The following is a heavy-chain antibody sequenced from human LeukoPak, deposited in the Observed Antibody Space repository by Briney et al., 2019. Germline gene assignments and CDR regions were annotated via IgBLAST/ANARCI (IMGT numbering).Heavy chain of an antibody. CDR3: AKGPRHPLLAGIRPRATYYYYGMDV. V-gene: IGHV3-23*01. CDR1: GFTFSSYA. Sequence: GGSLRLSCAASGFTFSSYAMSWVRQAPGKGLEWVSAISDSGGSTYYADSVKGRFTISRDNSKNTLYLQMNSLRAEETGVYYCAKGPRHPLLAGIRPRATYYYYGMDVWGQGTTVTVSS. J-gene: IGHJ6*02. CDR2: ISDSGGST. D-gene: IGHD1-1*01.